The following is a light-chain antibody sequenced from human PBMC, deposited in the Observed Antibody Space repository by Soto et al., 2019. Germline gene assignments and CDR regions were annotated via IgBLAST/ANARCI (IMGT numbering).Light chain of an antibody. CDR1: QSVTSNY. Sequence: DIVLTQSPGTLSLSPGESAALSCRASQSVTSNYLAWYRQKRCQAPRLLIYGISSRAAGIPDRFSGSGSGTDFTLTITRMEPEDSAVYYCQQYSNSPLTFGQGTRVEI. CDR2: GIS. J-gene: IGKJ1*01. V-gene: IGKV3-20*01. CDR3: QQYSNSPLT.